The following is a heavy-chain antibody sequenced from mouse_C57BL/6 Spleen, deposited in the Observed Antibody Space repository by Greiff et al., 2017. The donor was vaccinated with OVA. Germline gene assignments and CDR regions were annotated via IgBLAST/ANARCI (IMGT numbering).Heavy chain of an antibody. D-gene: IGHD2-4*01. V-gene: IGHV1-18*01. Sequence: VQLQQSGPELVKPGASVKIPCKASGYTFTDYNMDWVKQSHGKSLEWIGDINPNNGGTIYNQKFKGKATLTVDKSSSTAYMELRSLTSEDTAVYYCARFDYDYEGSLDSWGEGAPLTVSP. J-gene: IGHJ2*01. CDR1: GYTFTDYN. CDR2: INPNNGGT. CDR3: ARFDYDYEGSLDS.